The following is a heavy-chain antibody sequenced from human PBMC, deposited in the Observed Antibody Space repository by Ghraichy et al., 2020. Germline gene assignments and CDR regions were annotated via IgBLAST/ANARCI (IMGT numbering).Heavy chain of an antibody. CDR1: GYSFTAYY. V-gene: IGHV1-2*02. CDR3: ARGDRNSYGSFDY. Sequence: ASVKVSCKPSGYSFTAYYIHWVRQAPGQGLEWMGWINPKRGATSYAQKFQGRVTMTSDTSISTAYMEVSRLRSDDTAVFYCARGDRNSYGSFDYWGQGTLVPVSS. D-gene: IGHD5-18*01. J-gene: IGHJ4*02. CDR2: INPKRGAT.